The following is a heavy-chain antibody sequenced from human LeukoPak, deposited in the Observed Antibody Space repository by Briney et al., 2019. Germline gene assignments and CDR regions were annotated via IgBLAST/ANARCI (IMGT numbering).Heavy chain of an antibody. CDR2: IYHSGST. V-gene: IGHV4-59*12. D-gene: IGHD3-9*01. J-gene: IGHJ4*02. Sequence: SETLSLTRTVSGGSISSYYWSWIRQPPGKGLEWMGYIYHSGSTKYNPSLKSRVTISVDTSKNQFSLKLSSVTAADTAVYYCARAQLRYFAWLLPPIKGYYFDYWGQGTLVTVSS. CDR1: GGSISSYY. CDR3: ARAQLRYFAWLLPPIKGYYFDY.